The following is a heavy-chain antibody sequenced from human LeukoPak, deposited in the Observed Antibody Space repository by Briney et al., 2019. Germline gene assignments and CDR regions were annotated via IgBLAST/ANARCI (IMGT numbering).Heavy chain of an antibody. CDR2: ISAYNGNT. CDR3: AREEYYYDSSGYCWFDP. V-gene: IGHV1-18*01. J-gene: IGHJ5*02. D-gene: IGHD3-22*01. CDR1: GYTFTSYG. Sequence: ASVKVSCKASGYTFTSYGISWVRQAPGQGLEWMGWISAYNGNTNYAQKLQGRVTMTTDTSTSTAYMELRSLRSDDTAVYYCAREEYYYDSSGYCWFDPWGQGTLVTVSS.